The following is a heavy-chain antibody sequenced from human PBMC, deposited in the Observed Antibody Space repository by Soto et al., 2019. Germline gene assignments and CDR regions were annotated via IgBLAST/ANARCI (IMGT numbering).Heavy chain of an antibody. V-gene: IGHV4-59*08. J-gene: IGHJ5*02. D-gene: IGHD6-6*01. Sequence: QVQLQESGPGLVKPSETLSLTCTVSGGSISSYYWSWIRQPPGKGLEWIGYIYYSGSTNYNPSLKSRVTISVDTSKNQFSLKLSSVTAADTAVYYCSRRDRVNWLDPWGQGTLVTVSS. CDR3: SRRDRVNWLDP. CDR2: IYYSGST. CDR1: GGSISSYY.